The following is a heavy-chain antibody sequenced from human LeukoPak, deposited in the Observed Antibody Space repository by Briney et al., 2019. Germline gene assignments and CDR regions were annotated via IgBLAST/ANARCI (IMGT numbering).Heavy chain of an antibody. Sequence: ASVKVSCKASGYTFTGYYMHWVRQAPGQGLEWMGWINPNSGGTNYAQKFQGRVTMTRDTSISTAYMELSRLRSDDTAVYYCARDLFYDYVGGSYRQDYWGQGTLVTASS. J-gene: IGHJ4*02. CDR1: GYTFTGYY. CDR3: ARDLFYDYVGGSYRQDY. V-gene: IGHV1-2*02. CDR2: INPNSGGT. D-gene: IGHD3-16*02.